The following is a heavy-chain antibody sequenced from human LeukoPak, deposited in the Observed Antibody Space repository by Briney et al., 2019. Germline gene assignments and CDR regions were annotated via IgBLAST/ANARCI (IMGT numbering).Heavy chain of an antibody. CDR1: GGSISSYY. CDR2: IYYSGST. Sequence: SETPSLTCTVSGGSISSYYWSWIRQPPGKGLEWIGYIYYSGSTNYNPSLKSRVTISVDTSKNQFSLKLSSVTAADTAVYYCAREDRGYFDLWGRGTLVTVSS. J-gene: IGHJ2*01. V-gene: IGHV4-59*01. D-gene: IGHD1-14*01. CDR3: AREDRGYFDL.